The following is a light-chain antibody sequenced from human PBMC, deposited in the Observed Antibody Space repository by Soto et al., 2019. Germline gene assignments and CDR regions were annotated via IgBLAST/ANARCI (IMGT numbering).Light chain of an antibody. V-gene: IGLV2-14*01. J-gene: IGLJ1*01. Sequence: QSVLTQPASVSGSPGQSVTISCTGTSSDVGGYNYVSWYQQLPGEAPKLIIYGVTARPSGVSNRVSGSKSGNTASLTVSGLQAEDEGDYYCSSYTATRTYVFGTGTKLTVL. CDR2: GVT. CDR3: SSYTATRTYV. CDR1: SSDVGGYNY.